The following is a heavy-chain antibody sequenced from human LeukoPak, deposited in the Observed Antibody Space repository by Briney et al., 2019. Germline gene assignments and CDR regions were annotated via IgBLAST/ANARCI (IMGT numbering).Heavy chain of an antibody. CDR3: ARDRYGDYGDAFDI. Sequence: GGSLRLSCAASGFTVSSNCMSWVRQAPGKGLEWVSYISTSGTIIRYAESVKGRFTISRDNARNSLYLQMNSLSAEDTAAYYCARDRYGDYGDAFDIWGQGTMVTVSS. V-gene: IGHV3-48*04. CDR1: GFTVSSNC. D-gene: IGHD4-17*01. CDR2: ISTSGTII. J-gene: IGHJ3*02.